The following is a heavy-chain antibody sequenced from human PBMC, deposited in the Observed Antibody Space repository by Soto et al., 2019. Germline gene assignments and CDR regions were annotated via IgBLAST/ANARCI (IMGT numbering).Heavy chain of an antibody. J-gene: IGHJ4*02. V-gene: IGHV3-23*01. Sequence: EVQLLESGGGLVQPGGSLRLSCSTSGFTFITYAMNWVRLAPGKGLEWVSALSGCGGTSYYVDSVSGWFTIPRDNSKNTLFLQMTGFRAENMGRDDCAKQRAGYCSGSFTYHVGFWGEGTLVTVSS. CDR2: LSGCGGTS. CDR3: AKQRAGYCSGSFTYHVGF. CDR1: GFTFITYA. D-gene: IGHD3-10*01.